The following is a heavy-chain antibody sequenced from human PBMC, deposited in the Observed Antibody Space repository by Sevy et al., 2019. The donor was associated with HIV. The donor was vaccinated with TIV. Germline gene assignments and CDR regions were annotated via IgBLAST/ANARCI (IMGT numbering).Heavy chain of an antibody. Sequence: GGSLRLSCAASGFTFSDHYMDWVRQAPGKGLEWVGRTRNKANSYTTEYAASVKGRFTISRDDSKNSLYLQMNSLKTEDTAVYYCARVYSYGYTYHFDYWGQGTLVTVSS. D-gene: IGHD5-18*01. CDR1: GFTFSDHY. V-gene: IGHV3-72*01. CDR2: TRNKANSYTT. CDR3: ARVYSYGYTYHFDY. J-gene: IGHJ4*02.